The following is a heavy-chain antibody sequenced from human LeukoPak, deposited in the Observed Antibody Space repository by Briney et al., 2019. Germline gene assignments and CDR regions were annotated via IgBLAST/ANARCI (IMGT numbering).Heavy chain of an antibody. CDR3: ARDLSFGSLDF. Sequence: GGSLRLSCAASGFTFGSYAMTWVRQAPGKGPEWVAGMWYDGSREDYADSVKGRFTISRDMSKNTLNLQMNSLRVEDTAMFYCARDLSFGSLDFRGQGTLVTVSS. J-gene: IGHJ4*02. V-gene: IGHV3-33*08. D-gene: IGHD1-26*01. CDR1: GFTFGSYA. CDR2: MWYDGSRE.